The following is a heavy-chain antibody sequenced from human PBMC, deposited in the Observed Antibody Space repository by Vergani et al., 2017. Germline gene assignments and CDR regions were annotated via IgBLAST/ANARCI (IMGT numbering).Heavy chain of an antibody. V-gene: IGHV3-11*05. CDR3: AREADDSSGYSYYYGMDV. CDR1: GFTFSDYY. D-gene: IGHD3-22*01. J-gene: IGHJ6*02. Sequence: VQLLESGGGLVQPGGSLRLSCVASGFTFSDYYMSWIRQAPGKGLEWGSYISSSSSYTNYADSVKRRFTISRDNAKNSLYLQMNSLRAEDTAVYYCAREADDSSGYSYYYGMDVWGQGTTVTVSS. CDR2: ISSSSSYT.